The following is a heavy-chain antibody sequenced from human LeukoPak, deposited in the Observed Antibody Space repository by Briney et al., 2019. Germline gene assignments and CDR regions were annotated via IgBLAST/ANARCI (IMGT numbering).Heavy chain of an antibody. CDR2: IIPILGIA. J-gene: IGHJ3*02. Sequence: ASVKVSCKASGGTFSSYAISWVRQAPGQGLEWMGRIIPILGIANYAQKFQGRVTITADKSTSTAYMELSSLRSEDTAVYYCARASGSYSDAFDIWGQGTMVTVSS. D-gene: IGHD1-26*01. CDR1: GGTFSSYA. CDR3: ARASGSYSDAFDI. V-gene: IGHV1-69*04.